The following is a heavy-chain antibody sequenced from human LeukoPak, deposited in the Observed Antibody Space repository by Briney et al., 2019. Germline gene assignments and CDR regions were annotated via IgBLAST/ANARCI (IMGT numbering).Heavy chain of an antibody. Sequence: SETLSLTCTVYGGSLSSYYWSWIRQPPGKGLEWIGYIYYSGSTNYNPSLKSRVTISVDTSKNQFSLKLSSVTAADTAVYYCARVGAEWLPSYWGQGTLVTVSS. J-gene: IGHJ4*02. V-gene: IGHV4-59*01. CDR1: GGSLSSYY. CDR3: ARVGAEWLPSY. D-gene: IGHD3-3*01. CDR2: IYYSGST.